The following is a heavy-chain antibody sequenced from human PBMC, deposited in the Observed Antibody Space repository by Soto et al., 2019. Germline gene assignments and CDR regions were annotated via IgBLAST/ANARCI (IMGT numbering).Heavy chain of an antibody. CDR2: IRSKANSYAT. Sequence: GGSLRLSCAASGFTFSGSAMHWVRQASGKGLEWVGRIRSKANSYATAYAASVKGRFTISRDDSKNTAYLQMNSLKTEDTAVYYCTRLSGSYYGGPSKSDYWGQGTLVTVSS. CDR1: GFTFSGSA. D-gene: IGHD1-26*01. V-gene: IGHV3-73*01. J-gene: IGHJ4*02. CDR3: TRLSGSYYGGPSKSDY.